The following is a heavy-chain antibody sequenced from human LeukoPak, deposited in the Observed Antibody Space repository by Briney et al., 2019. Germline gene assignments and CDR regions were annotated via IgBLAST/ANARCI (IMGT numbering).Heavy chain of an antibody. CDR3: SRSTAEWLAYYHGS. V-gene: IGHV4-39*02. D-gene: IGHD6-19*01. CDR1: GGSISSSFFY. Sequence: SETLSLTCTVSGGSISSSFFYLEWIRQPPGKGLEWIGSWYYSGSTYYNPSLQNRVTISVDTSKSHFSLRLTSVTAADPAMYFCSRSTAEWLAYYHGSWGQGTLVAVSS. CDR2: WYYSGST. J-gene: IGHJ4*02.